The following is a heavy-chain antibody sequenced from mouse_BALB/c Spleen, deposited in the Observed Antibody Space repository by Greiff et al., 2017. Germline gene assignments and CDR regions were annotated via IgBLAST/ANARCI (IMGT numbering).Heavy chain of an antibody. CDR3: ARRTENAMDY. D-gene: IGHD3-3*01. J-gene: IGHJ4*01. CDR2: ISYDGSN. Sequence: DVKLVESGPGLVKPSQSLSLTCSVTGYSITSGYYWNWIRQFPGNKLEWMGYISYDGSNNYNPSLKNRISITRDTSKNQFFLKLNSVTTEDTATYYCARRTENAMDYWGQGTSVTVSS. V-gene: IGHV3-6*02. CDR1: GYSITSGYY.